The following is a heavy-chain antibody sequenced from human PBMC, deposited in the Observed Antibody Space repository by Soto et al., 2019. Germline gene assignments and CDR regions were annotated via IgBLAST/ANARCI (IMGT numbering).Heavy chain of an antibody. CDR1: GFTFTRYS. CDR2: ISSTTHYI. V-gene: IGHV3-21*06. CDR3: ARESEDLTANFDY. J-gene: IGHJ4*02. Sequence: GGSLRLSCAASGFTFTRYSMNWVRQAPGKGLEWFSSISSTTHYIYYADSMRGRFTISRYNAKNAVDLEMNSLRAEDTAVYYCARESEDLTANFDYWGQGTLVTVSS.